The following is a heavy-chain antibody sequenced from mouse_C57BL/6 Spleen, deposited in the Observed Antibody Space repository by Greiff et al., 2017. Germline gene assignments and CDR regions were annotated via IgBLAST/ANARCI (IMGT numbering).Heavy chain of an antibody. CDR1: GYTFTSYW. Sequence: QVQLQQPGAELVMPGASVKLSCKASGYTFTSYWMHWVKQRPGQGLEWIGEIDPSDSYTNYNQKFKGKSTLTVDKSSSTAYMQLSSLTSEDSAVYYCARRGYYGSSYFDYWAKAPLSQSPQ. CDR3: ARRGYYGSSYFDY. J-gene: IGHJ2*01. V-gene: IGHV1-69*01. CDR2: IDPSDSYT. D-gene: IGHD1-1*01.